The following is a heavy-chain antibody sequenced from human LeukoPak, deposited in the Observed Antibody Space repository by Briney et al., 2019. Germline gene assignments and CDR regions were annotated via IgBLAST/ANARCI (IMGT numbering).Heavy chain of an antibody. V-gene: IGHV3-30*04. D-gene: IGHD3-3*02. CDR3: ARDRRLLISPQYYFDY. Sequence: GGSLRLSCAASGFTFSSHAMHWVRQAPGKGLEWVAVISYDGSNKYYADSVKGRFTISRDNSKSTLYLQMNSLRAEDTAVYYCARDRRLLISPQYYFDYWGQGTLVTVSS. J-gene: IGHJ4*02. CDR2: ISYDGSNK. CDR1: GFTFSSHA.